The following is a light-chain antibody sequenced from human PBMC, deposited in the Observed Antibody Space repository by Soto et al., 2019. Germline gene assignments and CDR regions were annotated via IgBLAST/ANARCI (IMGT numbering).Light chain of an antibody. Sequence: QSVLTQPPSASGTPGQRVTISCSGSNSNIGRNTVSWYQQVPRTAPTSLIYSDDQRPSGVPDRISGSRSATSASLAISGRQSGDEAEYYCAAWDDTLSARVFGGGTKLTVL. CDR3: AAWDDTLSARV. V-gene: IGLV1-44*01. J-gene: IGLJ2*01. CDR1: NSNIGRNT. CDR2: SDD.